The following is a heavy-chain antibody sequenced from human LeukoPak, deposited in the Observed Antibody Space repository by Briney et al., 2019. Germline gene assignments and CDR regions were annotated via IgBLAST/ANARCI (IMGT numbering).Heavy chain of an antibody. V-gene: IGHV3-11*04. Sequence: GGSLRLSCAASGFTFSDYYMSWIRQAPGKGLEWLSYISRSGSTIYYADSVKGRFTISRDNAKNSLYLQMNSLRAEDTAVYYCAGEGATNWFDPWGQGTLVTVSS. CDR3: AGEGATNWFDP. CDR2: ISRSGSTI. D-gene: IGHD1-26*01. J-gene: IGHJ5*02. CDR1: GFTFSDYY.